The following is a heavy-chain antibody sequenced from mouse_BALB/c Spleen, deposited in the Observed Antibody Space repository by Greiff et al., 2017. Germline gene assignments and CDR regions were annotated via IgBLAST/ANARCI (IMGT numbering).Heavy chain of an antibody. CDR3: ARPNYYYGSRGYAMDY. Sequence: EVKLVESGGGLVQPGGSLKLSCAASGFTFSSYTMSWVRQTPEKRLEWVAYISNGGGSTYYPDTVKGRFTISRDNAKNTLYLQMSSLKSEDTAMYYCARPNYYYGSRGYAMDYWGQGTSVTVSS. CDR2: ISNGGGST. J-gene: IGHJ4*01. D-gene: IGHD1-1*01. V-gene: IGHV5-12-2*01. CDR1: GFTFSSYT.